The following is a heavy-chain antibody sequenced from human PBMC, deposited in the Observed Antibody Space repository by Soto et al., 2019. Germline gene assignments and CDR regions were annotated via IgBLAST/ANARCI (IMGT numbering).Heavy chain of an antibody. V-gene: IGHV1-18*01. CDR1: GYTFTSYG. J-gene: IGHJ4*02. CDR3: ARAVAVPADFDY. D-gene: IGHD6-19*01. Sequence: ASVKVSCKASGYTFTSYGISWVRQAPGQGLEWMGWISAYNGNTNYAQKLQGRVTITRGTSASTAYMELSSLRSEDTAVYYCARAVAVPADFDYWGQGTLVTVSS. CDR2: ISAYNGNT.